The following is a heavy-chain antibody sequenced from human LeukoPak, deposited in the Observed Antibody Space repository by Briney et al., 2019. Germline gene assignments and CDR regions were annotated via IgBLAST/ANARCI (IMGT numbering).Heavy chain of an antibody. CDR1: GFTFSYYA. D-gene: IGHD3-10*01. J-gene: IGHJ4*02. Sequence: GGSLRLSCAASGFTFSYYAMAWVRQAPGKGLEWVSTISGGGGGVHYADSVKGRFTISRDNSKNTLYLQMDSLRAEDTAVYYCAKDVGVVMFDYWGQGTLVTVSS. V-gene: IGHV3-23*01. CDR2: ISGGGGGV. CDR3: AKDVGVVMFDY.